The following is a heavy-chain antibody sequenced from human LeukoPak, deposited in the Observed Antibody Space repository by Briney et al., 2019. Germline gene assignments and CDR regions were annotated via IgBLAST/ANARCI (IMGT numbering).Heavy chain of an antibody. CDR1: GFIFSEYS. Sequence: GGSLRLSCAASGFIFSEYSLNWVRQAPGKGLEWVSSISSSSSYIYYADSVKGRFTISRDNAKNSLYLQMNSLRAEDTAVYYCAREGPNDYGDYEVYWGQGTLVTVSS. CDR3: AREGPNDYGDYEVY. V-gene: IGHV3-21*01. J-gene: IGHJ4*02. D-gene: IGHD4-17*01. CDR2: ISSSSSYI.